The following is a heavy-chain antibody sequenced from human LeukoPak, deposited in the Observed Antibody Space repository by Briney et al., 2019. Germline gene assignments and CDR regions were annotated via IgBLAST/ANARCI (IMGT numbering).Heavy chain of an antibody. CDR2: INPDNGGT. J-gene: IGHJ5*02. D-gene: IGHD2-2*01. CDR3: TREARVGNWFDP. CDR1: GYTFTDYY. Sequence: ASVKVSCRASGYTFTDYYIHWVRQAPGQGLEWMGWINPDNGGTNYAQKFHGRVTMTRDTSIRTVYMDLSRLRSDDTAVFYCTREARVGNWFDPWGQGTRVTVSS. V-gene: IGHV1-2*02.